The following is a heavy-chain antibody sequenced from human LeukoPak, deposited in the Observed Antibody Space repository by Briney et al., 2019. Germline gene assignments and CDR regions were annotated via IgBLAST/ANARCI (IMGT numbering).Heavy chain of an antibody. CDR1: GGSISSYY. D-gene: IGHD5-18*01. Sequence: SETLSLTCTVSGGSISSYYWSWIRQPPGKGLEWIGYIYNSGSTNYNPSLKSRVTISVDTAKNQFSLKLSHVTAADTAVYYCARGGYSYGYDDDFDYWGQGALVTVSS. J-gene: IGHJ4*02. CDR3: ARGGYSYGYDDDFDY. V-gene: IGHV4-59*01. CDR2: IYNSGST.